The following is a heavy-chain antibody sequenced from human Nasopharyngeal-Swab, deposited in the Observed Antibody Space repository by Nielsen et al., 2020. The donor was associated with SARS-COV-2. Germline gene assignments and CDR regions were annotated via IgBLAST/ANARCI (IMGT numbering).Heavy chain of an antibody. Sequence: ASVKVSCKASGYTFTSYYMHWVRQAPGQGLEWMGIINPSGGSTSYAQKFQGRVTMTRDTSTSTDYMELSSLRSEDTAVYYCARPRYGGYEISPPNYWGQGTLVTVSS. CDR1: GYTFTSYY. D-gene: IGHD5-12*01. CDR2: INPSGGST. CDR3: ARPRYGGYEISPPNY. V-gene: IGHV1-46*01. J-gene: IGHJ4*02.